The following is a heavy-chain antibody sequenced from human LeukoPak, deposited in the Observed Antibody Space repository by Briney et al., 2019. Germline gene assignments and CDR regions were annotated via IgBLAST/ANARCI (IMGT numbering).Heavy chain of an antibody. V-gene: IGHV4-34*01. CDR3: TIGRGFSGWLHLGAFDI. CDR1: GGSFSGYY. D-gene: IGHD5-24*01. J-gene: IGHJ3*02. Sequence: SETLSLTCAVYGGSFSGYYWSWIRQPPGKGLEWIGEINHSGSTNYNPSLKSRVTIPVDTSKNQFSLKLSSVTAADTAVYYCTIGRGFSGWLHLGAFDIWGQGTMVTVSS. CDR2: INHSGST.